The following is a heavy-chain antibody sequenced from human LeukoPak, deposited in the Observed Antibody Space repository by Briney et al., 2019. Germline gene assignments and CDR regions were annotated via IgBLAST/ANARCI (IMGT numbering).Heavy chain of an antibody. D-gene: IGHD6-19*01. J-gene: IGHJ4*02. V-gene: IGHV3-7*01. CDR2: IKQDGSEK. CDR1: GFTFSSYW. CDR3: AKLLSNRPAYSGGWYGVDY. Sequence: GGSLRLSCAASGFTFSSYWMSWVRQAPGKGLEWVANIKQDGSEKYYVDSVKGRFTISRDNAKNSLYLQMNSLRAEDTAVYYCAKLLSNRPAYSGGWYGVDYWGQGTLVTVSS.